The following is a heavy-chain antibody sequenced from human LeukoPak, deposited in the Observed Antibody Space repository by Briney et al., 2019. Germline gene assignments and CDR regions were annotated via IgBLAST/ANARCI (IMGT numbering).Heavy chain of an antibody. CDR1: GGSISSGGYY. CDR3: ARQSFAPFQVGPETPIES. V-gene: IGHV4-30-2*02. Sequence: SQTLSLTCTVSGGSISSGGYYWSWIRQPPGKGLEWIVYIYHSGSTYYNPSLKSRVTISVDRSKNQFSLKLSSVTAADTAVYYCARQSFAPFQVGPETPIESWGQGTLVTVSS. CDR2: IYHSGST. D-gene: IGHD1-26*01. J-gene: IGHJ4*02.